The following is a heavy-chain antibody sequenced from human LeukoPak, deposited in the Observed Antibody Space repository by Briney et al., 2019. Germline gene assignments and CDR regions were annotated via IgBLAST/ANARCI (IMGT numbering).Heavy chain of an antibody. J-gene: IGHJ4*02. V-gene: IGHV4-4*07. D-gene: IGHD3-22*01. CDR2: IYTSGST. CDR3: ARDRGYDSSGYAY. Sequence: PSETLSLTCTVSGGSISSYYGTWIRQPAGKGLEWIGRIYTSGSTNYNPSLKRLVTMSVDTSKNQFSLKLSSVTAADTAVYYCARDRGYDSSGYAYWGQGTLVTVSS. CDR1: GGSISSYY.